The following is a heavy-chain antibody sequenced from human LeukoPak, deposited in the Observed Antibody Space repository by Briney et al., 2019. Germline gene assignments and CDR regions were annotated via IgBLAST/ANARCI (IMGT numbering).Heavy chain of an antibody. Sequence: GGSLRLSCAASGFTFSKAWMTRVRQAPGKGLEWVGRIKSKTDGGTTDYAAPVKGRFTISRDDSKTTLYLQMNSLKTEDTAVYYCTTSADDILTGYSAAYWGQGTLVTVSS. CDR1: GFTFSKAW. V-gene: IGHV3-15*01. J-gene: IGHJ4*02. D-gene: IGHD3-9*01. CDR2: IKSKTDGGTT. CDR3: TTSADDILTGYSAAY.